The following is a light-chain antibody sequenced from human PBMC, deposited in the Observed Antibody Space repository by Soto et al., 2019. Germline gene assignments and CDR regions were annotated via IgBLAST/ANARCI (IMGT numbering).Light chain of an antibody. CDR3: SSYSGTNYHYV. J-gene: IGLJ1*01. CDR2: EVS. CDR1: SSEVGGYKY. Sequence: QSVLTQPPSASGSFGQSVTISCTGTSSEVGGYKYVSWYQQHPGKAPKLMIYEVSERPSGVPDRFSGSKSGNTASLTVSGFHADDEADYYCSSYSGTNYHYVFGTGTKVTV. V-gene: IGLV2-8*01.